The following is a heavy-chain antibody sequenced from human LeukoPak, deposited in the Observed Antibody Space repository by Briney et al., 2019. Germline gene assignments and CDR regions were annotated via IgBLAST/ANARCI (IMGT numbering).Heavy chain of an antibody. Sequence: SETLSLTCTVSGGSISSGGYYWSWIRQHPGKGLEWIGYIYYSGSTYYNPSLKSRVTISVYTSKNQFSLKLSSVTAADTAVYYCARDRYYGSGSYTDAFDIWGQGTMVTVSS. CDR1: GGSISSGGYY. J-gene: IGHJ3*02. CDR3: ARDRYYGSGSYTDAFDI. D-gene: IGHD3-10*01. V-gene: IGHV4-31*03. CDR2: IYYSGST.